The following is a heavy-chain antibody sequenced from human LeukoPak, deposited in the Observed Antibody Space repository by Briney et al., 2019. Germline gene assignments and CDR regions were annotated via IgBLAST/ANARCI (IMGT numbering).Heavy chain of an antibody. CDR1: GDSISSYY. J-gene: IGHJ6*02. CDR2: MYASGST. Sequence: PSETLSFTCTVSGDSISSYYWTWIRQPAGKGLEWIGRMYASGSTNYNPSLKSRVTMSVDTSKNQISLRLSSVTAADTAVYYCARGVTVVRGVNFYYQYAMDVWGQGTTVTVSS. V-gene: IGHV4-4*07. CDR3: ARGVTVVRGVNFYYQYAMDV. D-gene: IGHD3-10*01.